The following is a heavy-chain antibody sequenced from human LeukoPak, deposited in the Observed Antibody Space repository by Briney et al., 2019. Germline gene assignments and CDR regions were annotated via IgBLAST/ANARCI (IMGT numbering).Heavy chain of an antibody. Sequence: ASVKVSCKASGYTFTSYGISWVRQAPGQGLEWMGWISAYNGNTNYAQKLQGRVTMTTDTSTSTAYMELRSLRSDDTAVYYCARGYCSGGSCYVYGMDVWGQGTTVTVSS. CDR2: ISAYNGNT. CDR3: ARGYCSGGSCYVYGMDV. CDR1: GYTFTSYG. V-gene: IGHV1-18*01. D-gene: IGHD2-15*01. J-gene: IGHJ6*02.